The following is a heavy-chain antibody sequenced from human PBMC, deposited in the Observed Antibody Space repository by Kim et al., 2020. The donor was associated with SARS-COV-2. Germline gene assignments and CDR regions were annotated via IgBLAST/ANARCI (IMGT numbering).Heavy chain of an antibody. J-gene: IGHJ4*02. Sequence: PSLKSRVTISVDTSKNQFSLKLSSVTAADTAVYYCARIVSSGPRTYYFDYWGQGTLVTVSS. CDR3: ARIVSSGPRTYYFDY. V-gene: IGHV4-34*01. D-gene: IGHD6-19*01.